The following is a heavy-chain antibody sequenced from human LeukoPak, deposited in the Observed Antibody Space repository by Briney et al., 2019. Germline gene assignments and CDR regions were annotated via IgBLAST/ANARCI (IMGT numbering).Heavy chain of an antibody. J-gene: IGHJ4*02. CDR3: AKGESITMVRGVDY. Sequence: GGSLRLSCAASGFTFDDYAMHWVRHAPGKGLEWVSGISWNSGSIGYADSVKGRFTISRDNAKNSLYLQMNSLRAEDMALYYCAKGESITMVRGVDYWGQGTLVTVSS. D-gene: IGHD3-10*01. CDR1: GFTFDDYA. V-gene: IGHV3-9*03. CDR2: ISWNSGSI.